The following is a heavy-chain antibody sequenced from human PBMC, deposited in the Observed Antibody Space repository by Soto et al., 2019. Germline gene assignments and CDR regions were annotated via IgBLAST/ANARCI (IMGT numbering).Heavy chain of an antibody. CDR3: ARAGRWELLNYLDY. CDR2: IYHSGST. J-gene: IGHJ4*02. D-gene: IGHD1-26*01. V-gene: IGHV4-4*02. Sequence: PSETLSLTCAVSGGSISSSNWWSWVRQPPGKGLEWIGEIYHSGSTNYNPPLKSRVTISVDKSKNQFSLKLSSVTAADTAVYYCARAGRWELLNYLDYWGQGTLVTVSS. CDR1: GGSISSSNW.